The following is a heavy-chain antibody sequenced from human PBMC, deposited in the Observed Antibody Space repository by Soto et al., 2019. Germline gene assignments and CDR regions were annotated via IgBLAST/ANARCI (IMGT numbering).Heavy chain of an antibody. CDR1: GFTFSSYW. J-gene: IGHJ6*02. D-gene: IGHD2-15*01. CDR2: INSDGSST. V-gene: IGHV3-74*01. CDR3: ASCSGGSCYSSSYYYYGMDV. Sequence: SCAASGFTFSSYWMHWVRQAPGKGLVWVSRINSDGSSTSYADSVKGRFTISRDNAKNTLYLQMNSLRAEDTAVYYCASCSGGSCYSSSYYYYGMDVWGQGTTVTVSS.